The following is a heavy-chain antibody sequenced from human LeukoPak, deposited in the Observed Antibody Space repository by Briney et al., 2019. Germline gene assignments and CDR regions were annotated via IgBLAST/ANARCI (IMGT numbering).Heavy chain of an antibody. Sequence: APVKVSCKASGYTFTGYYMHWVRQAPGQGLEWMGRINPNSGGTSYAQKFQGRVTMTRDTSISTAYMELSRLRSDDTAVYYCASVYSSSGSGDYWGQGTLVTVSS. J-gene: IGHJ4*02. CDR3: ASVYSSSGSGDY. D-gene: IGHD6-13*01. CDR1: GYTFTGYY. V-gene: IGHV1-2*06. CDR2: INPNSGGT.